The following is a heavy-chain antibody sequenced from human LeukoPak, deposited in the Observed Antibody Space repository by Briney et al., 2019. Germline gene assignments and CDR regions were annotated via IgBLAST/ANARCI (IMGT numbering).Heavy chain of an antibody. Sequence: SETLSLTCTVSGGSISSSSYYWSWIRQPPGKGLEWIGEINHSGSTNYNPSLKSRVTISVDTSKNQFSLKLSSVTAADTAVYYCARGHYVWGSYRYTVIFDYWGQGTLVTVSS. D-gene: IGHD3-16*02. CDR2: INHSGST. J-gene: IGHJ4*02. V-gene: IGHV4-39*07. CDR3: ARGHYVWGSYRYTVIFDY. CDR1: GGSISSSSYY.